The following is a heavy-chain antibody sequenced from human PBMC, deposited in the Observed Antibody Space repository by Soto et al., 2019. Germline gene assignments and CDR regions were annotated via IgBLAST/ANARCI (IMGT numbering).Heavy chain of an antibody. CDR3: ASSPRFYYYDSSGLLDY. CDR2: IIPILGIA. CDR1: GGTFSSYT. V-gene: IGHV1-69*02. J-gene: IGHJ4*02. Sequence: GASVKVSCKASGGTFSSYTISWVRQAPGQGLEWMGRIIPILGIANYAQKFQGRVTITADKSTSTAYMELSSLRSEDTAVYYCASSPRFYYYDSSGLLDYWGQGTLVTVSS. D-gene: IGHD3-22*01.